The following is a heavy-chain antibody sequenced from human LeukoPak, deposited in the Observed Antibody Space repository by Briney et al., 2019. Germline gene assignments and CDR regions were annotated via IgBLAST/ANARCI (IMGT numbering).Heavy chain of an antibody. V-gene: IGHV4-34*01. CDR3: AIFGNTAMGIEYFDY. J-gene: IGHJ4*02. Sequence: PSETLSLTCAVYGGSFSGYYWSWIRQPPGKGLEWIGEINHSGSTNHNPSLKSRVTISVDTSKNQFSLKLSSVTAADTAVYYCAIFGNTAMGIEYFDYWGQGTLVTVSS. CDR2: INHSGST. D-gene: IGHD5-18*01. CDR1: GGSFSGYY.